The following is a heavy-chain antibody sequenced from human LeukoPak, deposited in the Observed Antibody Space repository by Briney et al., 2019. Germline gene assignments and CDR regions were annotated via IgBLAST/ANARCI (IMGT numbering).Heavy chain of an antibody. CDR1: GGTFSSYA. CDR3: ARDKGKRDFDY. V-gene: IGHV1-18*01. CDR2: ISAYNGNT. Sequence: ASVKVSCKASGGTFSSYAISWVRQAPGQGLEWMGWISAYNGNTNYAQKLQGRVTMTTDTSTSTAYMELRSLRSDDTAVYYCARDKGKRDFDYWGQGTLVTVSS. J-gene: IGHJ4*02.